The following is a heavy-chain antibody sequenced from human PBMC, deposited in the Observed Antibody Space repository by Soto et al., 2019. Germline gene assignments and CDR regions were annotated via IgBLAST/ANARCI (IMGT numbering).Heavy chain of an antibody. J-gene: IGHJ4*02. V-gene: IGHV3-9*01. CDR1: GFTFDDYA. CDR2: ISWNSGSI. Sequence: GGSLRLSCAASGFTFDDYAMHWVRQVPGKGLEWVSGISWNSGSIGYADSVKGRFTISRDNAKKSLYLQMNSLRAEDTALYYWAKGSGSYYEGLDYWGQGTLVPVSS. CDR3: AKGSGSYYEGLDY. D-gene: IGHD1-26*01.